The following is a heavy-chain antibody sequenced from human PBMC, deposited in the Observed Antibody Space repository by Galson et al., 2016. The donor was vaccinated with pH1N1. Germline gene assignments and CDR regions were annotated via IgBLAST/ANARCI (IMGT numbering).Heavy chain of an antibody. J-gene: IGHJ3*02. CDR3: ARGVIDYDFWSGYQDHAAFDI. CDR2: TYYRSKWYN. D-gene: IGHD3-3*01. CDR1: GDSVSSNSAT. V-gene: IGHV6-1*01. Sequence: CAISGDSVSSNSATWNWTRQSPSRGLGWLGRTYYRSKWYNDYAESVKSRIIISPDTSKNQLSLQLNSVTPADTAVYYCARGVIDYDFWSGYQDHAAFDIWGQGTMVIVSS.